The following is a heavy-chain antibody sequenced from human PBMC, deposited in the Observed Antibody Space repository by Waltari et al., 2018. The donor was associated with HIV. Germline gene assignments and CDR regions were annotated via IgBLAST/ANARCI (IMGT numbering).Heavy chain of an antibody. J-gene: IGHJ4*02. CDR2: INHSGST. D-gene: IGHD6-13*01. CDR3: ARDLLLFRAAAGMTEKNY. V-gene: IGHV4-34*01. Sequence: QVQLQQWGAGLLKPSETLSLTCAVYGGSFSGYYWSWIRQPPGKGLEWIGEINHSGSTNYNPSLKSRVTISVDTSKNQFSLKLSSVTAADTAVYYCARDLLLFRAAAGMTEKNYWGQGTLVTVSS. CDR1: GGSFSGYY.